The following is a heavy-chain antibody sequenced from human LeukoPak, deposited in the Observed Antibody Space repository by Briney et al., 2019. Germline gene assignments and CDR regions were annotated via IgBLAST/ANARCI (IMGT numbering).Heavy chain of an antibody. V-gene: IGHV4-59*01. CDR3: ARVGDGYNGYFGY. CDR2: IYYSGST. D-gene: IGHD5-24*01. CDR1: GGSISSYY. Sequence: SETLSLTCTVSGGSISSYYWSWIRQPPGKGLEWIGYIYYSGSTNYNPSLKSRVTISVDTSKNQFSLKLSSVTAADTAVYYCARVGDGYNGYFGYWGQGTLVTVSS. J-gene: IGHJ4*02.